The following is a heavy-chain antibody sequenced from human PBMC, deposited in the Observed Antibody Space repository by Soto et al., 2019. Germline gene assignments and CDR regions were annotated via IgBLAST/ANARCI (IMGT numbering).Heavy chain of an antibody. CDR2: ISGNGIST. CDR3: TRDATSMVRGTDKWFDP. D-gene: IGHD3-10*01. V-gene: IGHV3-23*01. Sequence: GGSLRLSCAASGFTFNNYAMSWVRQAPGKGLEWVSAISGNGISTYYADSVRGRFTISRDNSENTLFLQMNRLRADDTAVYYCTRDATSMVRGTDKWFDPWGQGTLVTVSS. J-gene: IGHJ5*02. CDR1: GFTFNNYA.